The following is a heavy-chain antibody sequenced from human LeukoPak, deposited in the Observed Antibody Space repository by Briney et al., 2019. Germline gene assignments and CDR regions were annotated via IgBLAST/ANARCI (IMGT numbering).Heavy chain of an antibody. D-gene: IGHD3-10*01. J-gene: IGHJ4*02. V-gene: IGHV4-39*01. CDR1: GGSISSSSYY. CDR3: ARTRYYYNSRSYGAPYYFDY. CDR2: IYYSGST. Sequence: SETLSLTCTVSGGSISSSSYYWGWIRQPPGKGLGWIGSIYYSGSTYYNPSLKSRVTISVDTSKNQFSLKLSSVTAADTAVYYCARTRYYYNSRSYGAPYYFDYWGQGTLVTVSS.